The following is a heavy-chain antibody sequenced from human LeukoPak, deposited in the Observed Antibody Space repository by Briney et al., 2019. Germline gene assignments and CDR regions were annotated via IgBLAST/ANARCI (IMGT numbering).Heavy chain of an antibody. CDR2: IYTSGST. Sequence: PSETLSLTCTVSGGSISSYYWSWIRQPAGKGLEWIGRIYTSGSTNYNPSLKSRVTMSVDTSKNQFSLKLSSVTAADTAVYYCARDHRQVELWFREPYAFDIWGQGTMVTVSS. J-gene: IGHJ3*02. V-gene: IGHV4-4*07. CDR1: GGSISSYY. CDR3: ARDHRQVELWFREPYAFDI. D-gene: IGHD3-10*01.